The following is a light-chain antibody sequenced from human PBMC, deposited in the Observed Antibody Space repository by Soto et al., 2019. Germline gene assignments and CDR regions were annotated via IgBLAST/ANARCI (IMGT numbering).Light chain of an antibody. Sequence: EILITQSPATLSLSPCECATISCRACQSVSSKVAWYQQRRGQAPRLLIYGASSRATGIPTRFSGSGSGTEFTLTISSLQSEDFAVYYCQQYNNWWTFGQGTKVDI. V-gene: IGKV3-15*01. J-gene: IGKJ1*01. CDR3: QQYNNWWT. CDR1: QSVSSK. CDR2: GAS.